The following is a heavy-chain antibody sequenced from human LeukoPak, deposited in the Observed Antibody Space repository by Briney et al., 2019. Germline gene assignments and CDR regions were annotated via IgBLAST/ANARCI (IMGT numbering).Heavy chain of an antibody. V-gene: IGHV4-4*07. J-gene: IGHJ1*01. CDR2: IFTSGST. CDR1: GGSISTFY. Sequence: SETLSLTCTVSGGSISTFYWSWIRQPAGKGLEYIGRIFTSGSTDYNPSLKSRVTMSVDTPKNQFSLKLSSVTAADTAVYYCARVVQSTDSSGFYLPEYFQHWGQGTLVTVSS. CDR3: ARVVQSTDSSGFYLPEYFQH. D-gene: IGHD3-22*01.